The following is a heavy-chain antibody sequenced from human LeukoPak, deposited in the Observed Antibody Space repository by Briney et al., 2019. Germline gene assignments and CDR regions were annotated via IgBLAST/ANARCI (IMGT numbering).Heavy chain of an antibody. CDR3: AKVPAAYNWFDP. CDR2: ISGSGGST. D-gene: IGHD2-2*01. J-gene: IGHJ5*02. Sequence: GGSLRLSCAASGFTFSSYAMSWVRQAPGKGLEWVSAISGSGGSTYYSDSVKGRFTISRDNSKNTLYLQMNSLRAEDTAVYYCAKVPAAYNWFDPWGQGTLVTVSS. CDR1: GFTFSSYA. V-gene: IGHV3-23*01.